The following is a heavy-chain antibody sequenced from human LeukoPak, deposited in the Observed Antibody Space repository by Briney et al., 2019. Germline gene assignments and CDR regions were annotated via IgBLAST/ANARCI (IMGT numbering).Heavy chain of an antibody. D-gene: IGHD3-10*01. Sequence: GRSLTLSCAASGFTFSYYGLHWVRQAPGKGLEWVSLISTDASKNYADSVKGRFTISRDNSKNTLYLQMKSLRVEDTAVYYCVKDSSTTWFGGDSEWGQGTLVTVSS. J-gene: IGHJ4*02. CDR3: VKDSSTTWFGGDSE. CDR2: ISTDASK. V-gene: IGHV3-30*18. CDR1: GFTFSYYG.